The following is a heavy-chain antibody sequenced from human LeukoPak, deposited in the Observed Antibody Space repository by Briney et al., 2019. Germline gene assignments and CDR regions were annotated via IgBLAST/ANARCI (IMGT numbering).Heavy chain of an antibody. Sequence: GGSLRLSCAASGFTFDDYAMHWVRQAPGKGLEWASGISWNSGSIGYADSVKGRFTISRDNAKNSLYLQMNSLRAEDTALYYCAKDMRQLVRGYFDYWGQGTLVTVSS. J-gene: IGHJ4*02. CDR1: GFTFDDYA. CDR3: AKDMRQLVRGYFDY. CDR2: ISWNSGSI. V-gene: IGHV3-9*01. D-gene: IGHD6-6*01.